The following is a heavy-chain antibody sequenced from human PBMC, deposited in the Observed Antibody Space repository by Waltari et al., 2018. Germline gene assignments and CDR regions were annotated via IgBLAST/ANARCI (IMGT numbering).Heavy chain of an antibody. D-gene: IGHD3-22*01. J-gene: IGHJ4*02. Sequence: QVQLQQWGAGLLKPSETLSLTCAVYGGSFSGYYWSWIRQPPGKGLEWIGEINHSGSTNYNPSLKSRVTRSVDTSKNQFSLKLSSVTAADTAVYYCARDYYDSSGYYLSFGYWGQGTLVTVSS. CDR3: ARDYYDSSGYYLSFGY. CDR1: GGSFSGYY. CDR2: INHSGST. V-gene: IGHV4-34*01.